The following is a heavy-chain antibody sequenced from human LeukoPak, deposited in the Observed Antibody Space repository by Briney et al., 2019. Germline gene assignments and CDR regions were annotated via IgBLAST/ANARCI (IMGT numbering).Heavy chain of an antibody. J-gene: IGHJ5*02. CDR2: PYYRSKWYN. D-gene: IGHD3-9*01. V-gene: IGHV6-1*01. CDR3: ERGHYDFLTGYFKDNWSAP. CDR1: GDSVSSNRAA. Sequence: SQTLSLTCAISGDSVSSNRAAWNWIRQSPSRGLEWLGRPYYRSKWYNDYAVSVKSRITINPDTSMNQFSLQLHSVTPEDTAVYYCERGHYDFLTGYFKDNWSAPGGQEPRVPVPS.